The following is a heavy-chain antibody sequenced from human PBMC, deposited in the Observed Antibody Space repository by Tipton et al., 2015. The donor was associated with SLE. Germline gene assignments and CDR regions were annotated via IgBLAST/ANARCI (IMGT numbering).Heavy chain of an antibody. J-gene: IGHJ1*01. V-gene: IGHV4-59*01. CDR1: GGSISSYY. D-gene: IGHD3-10*01. CDR2: IYYSGST. Sequence: LRLSCTVSGGSISSYYWSWIRQPPGKGLEWIGYIYYSGSTNYNPSLKSRVTISVDPSKNQFSLKLSSVTAADTAVYYWARVGGGGYFQHWGQGTLVTVSS. CDR3: ARVGGGGYFQH.